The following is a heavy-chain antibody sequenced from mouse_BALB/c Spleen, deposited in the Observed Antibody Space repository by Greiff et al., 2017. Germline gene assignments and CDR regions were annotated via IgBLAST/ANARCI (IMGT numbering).Heavy chain of an antibody. J-gene: IGHJ4*01. CDR3: AIVPGNYAMDY. D-gene: IGHD2-12*01. V-gene: IGHV14-3*02. Sequence: VQLQQSGAELVKPGASVKLSCTASGFNIKDTYMHWVKQRPEQGLEWIGRIDPANGNTKYDPKFQGKATITSDTSSNTAYLQLSSLTSEDTAVYYCAIVPGNYAMDYWGQGTSVTVSS. CDR1: GFNIKDTY. CDR2: IDPANGNT.